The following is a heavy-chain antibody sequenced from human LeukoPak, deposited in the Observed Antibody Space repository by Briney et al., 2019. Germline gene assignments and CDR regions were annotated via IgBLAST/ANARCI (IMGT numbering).Heavy chain of an antibody. CDR2: IYYSGST. CDR3: ARDRRNYYGSGSYLDPGY. V-gene: IGHV4-31*03. CDR1: GGSISSGGYY. J-gene: IGHJ4*02. Sequence: SETLSLTCTVSGGSISSGGYYWSWIRQHPGKGLEWIGYIYYSGSTYYNPSLKSRVTISVDTSKNQFSLKLSSVTAADTAVYYCARDRRNYYGSGSYLDPGYWGQGTLVTVSS. D-gene: IGHD3-10*01.